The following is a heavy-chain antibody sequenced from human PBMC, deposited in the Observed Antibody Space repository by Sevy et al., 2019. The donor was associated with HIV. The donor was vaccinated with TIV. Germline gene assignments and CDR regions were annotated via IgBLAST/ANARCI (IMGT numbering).Heavy chain of an antibody. CDR1: GFTFSSYG. CDR2: IWFDGRNQ. V-gene: IGHV3-33*01. Sequence: GGSLRLSCAASGFTFSSYGMNWVRQAPGKGLEWVAVIWFDGRNQYYSESVKGRFTISRDNAKNTLYLQMNSLRAEDTAVYYCARELSGDYYDSSGYRFFDLWGRGTLVPVSS. CDR3: ARELSGDYYDSSGYRFFDL. J-gene: IGHJ2*01. D-gene: IGHD3-22*01.